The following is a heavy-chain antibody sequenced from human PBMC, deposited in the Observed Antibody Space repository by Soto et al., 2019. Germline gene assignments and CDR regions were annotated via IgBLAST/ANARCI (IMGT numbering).Heavy chain of an antibody. J-gene: IGHJ6*02. D-gene: IGHD2-15*01. V-gene: IGHV3-13*01. Sequence: GGSLRLSCAASGFTFSSYDMHWVRQATGKGLEWVSAIGTAGDTYYPGSVKGRFTISRENAKNSLYLQMNSLRAEDTAVYYCARSPGYCSGGSCYSGLASYYYGMDVWGQGTTVTVSS. CDR3: ARSPGYCSGGSCYSGLASYYYGMDV. CDR2: IGTAGDT. CDR1: GFTFSSYD.